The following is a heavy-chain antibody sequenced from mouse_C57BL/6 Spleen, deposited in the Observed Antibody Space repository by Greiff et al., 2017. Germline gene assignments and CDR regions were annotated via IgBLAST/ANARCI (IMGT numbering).Heavy chain of an antibody. D-gene: IGHD2-4*01. CDR2: IWRGGST. V-gene: IGHV2-5*01. CDR3: AKSYYDYDLAWFAY. Sequence: VHLVESGPGLVQPSQSLSITCTVSGFSLTSYGVHWVRQSPGKGLEWLGVIWRGGSTDYNAAFMSRLSITKDNSKSQVFFKMNSLQADDTAIYYCAKSYYDYDLAWFAYWGQGTLVTVSA. J-gene: IGHJ3*01. CDR1: GFSLTSYG.